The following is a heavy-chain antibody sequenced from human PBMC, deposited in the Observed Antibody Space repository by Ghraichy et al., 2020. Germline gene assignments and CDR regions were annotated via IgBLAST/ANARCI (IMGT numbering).Heavy chain of an antibody. Sequence: GGSLRLSCAASGFTVRNTYMSWVRQAPGKGLEWVSLIYSGGSAYYADSVNGRFTISRDNSKNTLSLQMNSLRVEDTAVYYCVRDLAAGGYWGRGTLVTVSS. J-gene: IGHJ4*02. V-gene: IGHV3-66*01. D-gene: IGHD6-13*01. CDR1: GFTVRNTY. CDR2: IYSGGSA. CDR3: VRDLAAGGY.